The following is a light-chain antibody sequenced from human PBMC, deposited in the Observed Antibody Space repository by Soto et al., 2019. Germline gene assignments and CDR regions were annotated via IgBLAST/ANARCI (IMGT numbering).Light chain of an antibody. V-gene: IGLV2-8*01. CDR1: SIDVVCYNY. Sequence: QSDLTQPPSASGSPGQSVSISCPGTSIDVVCYNYVSWYQQHPGKAPKLMIYEVSKRPSGVPDRFSGSKSGNTASLTVSGLQAEDEADYYCSSYAGSNNFGVFGTGTKVTVL. CDR3: SSYAGSNNFGV. J-gene: IGLJ1*01. CDR2: EVS.